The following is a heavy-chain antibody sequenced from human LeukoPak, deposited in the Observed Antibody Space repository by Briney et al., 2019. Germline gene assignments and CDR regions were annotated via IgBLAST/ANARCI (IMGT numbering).Heavy chain of an antibody. D-gene: IGHD6-13*01. V-gene: IGHV5-51*01. CDR3: ARRSAAASYDFDY. CDR1: GYSFSSNW. Sequence: GESLKISCKGSGYSFSSNWIGWVRQMPGKGLEWMGMIHPGDSNIRYSPSFQGQVTLSADKSISTASLQWSSLKASDTATYYCARRSAAASYDFDYWGQGTLVTVSS. J-gene: IGHJ4*02. CDR2: IHPGDSNI.